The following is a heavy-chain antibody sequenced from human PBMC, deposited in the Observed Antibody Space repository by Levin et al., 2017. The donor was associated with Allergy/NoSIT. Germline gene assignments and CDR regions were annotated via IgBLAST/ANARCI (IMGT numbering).Heavy chain of an antibody. Sequence: GGSLRLSCAASGFTFSSYAMSWVRQAPGKGLEWVSAISGSGGSTYYADSVKGRFTISRDNSKNTLYLQMNSLRAEDTAVYYCAKDSSPPYYDFWSGYFPAFDIWGQGTMVTVSS. D-gene: IGHD3-3*01. CDR1: GFTFSSYA. J-gene: IGHJ3*02. CDR3: AKDSSPPYYDFWSGYFPAFDI. CDR2: ISGSGGST. V-gene: IGHV3-23*01.